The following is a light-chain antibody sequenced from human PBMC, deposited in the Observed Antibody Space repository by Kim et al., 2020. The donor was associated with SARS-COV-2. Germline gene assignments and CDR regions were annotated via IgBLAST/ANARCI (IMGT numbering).Light chain of an antibody. V-gene: IGLV3-9*01. CDR3: QVWDSRTVV. J-gene: IGLJ2*01. CDR1: NIENKN. Sequence: SVAMGQTAIIPCGGNNIENKNVHWYHQRPGQAPVLVMFRDKKRPSGIPERMSGSNSGNTATLTISRVEAGDEGDYYCQVWDSRTVVFGGGTQLTVL. CDR2: RDK.